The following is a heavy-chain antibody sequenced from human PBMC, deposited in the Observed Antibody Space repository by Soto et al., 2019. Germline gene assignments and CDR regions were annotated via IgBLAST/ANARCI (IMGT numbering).Heavy chain of an antibody. CDR2: INPSGGST. Sequence: ASVKVSCKASGYPFTSYYMHWVRQAPGQGLEWMGIINPSGGSTSYAQKFQGRVTMTRDTSTSTVYMELSSLRSEDTAVYYCARQSVVAALRKLNAFDIWGQGTMVTVSS. J-gene: IGHJ3*02. CDR1: GYPFTSYY. D-gene: IGHD2-15*01. CDR3: ARQSVVAALRKLNAFDI. V-gene: IGHV1-46*01.